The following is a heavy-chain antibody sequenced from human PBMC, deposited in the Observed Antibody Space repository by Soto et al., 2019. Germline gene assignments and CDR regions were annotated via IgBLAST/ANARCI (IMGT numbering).Heavy chain of an antibody. V-gene: IGHV4-61*01. CDR2: IYYSGST. CDR3: ARASMVRGVTAYYYYYGMDV. D-gene: IGHD3-10*01. J-gene: IGHJ6*02. CDR1: GGSVSSGSYY. Sequence: SETLSLTCTVSGGSVSSGSYYWSWIRQPPGKGLELIGYIYYSGSTNYNPSLKSRVTISVDTSKNQFSLKLSSVTAADTAVYYCARASMVRGVTAYYYYYGMDVWGQGTTVTVSS.